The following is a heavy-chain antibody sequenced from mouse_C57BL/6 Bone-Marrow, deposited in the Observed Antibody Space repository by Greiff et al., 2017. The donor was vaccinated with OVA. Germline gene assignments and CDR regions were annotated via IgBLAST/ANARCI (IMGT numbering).Heavy chain of an antibody. CDR2: ISSGGSYT. Sequence: VQLKESGGDLVKPGGSLKLSCAASGFTFSSYGMSWVRQTPDKRLEWVATISSGGSYTYYPDSVKGRFTISRDNAKNTLYLQMSSLKSEDTAMYYCARHPTPYYYGSHYFDYWGQGTTLTVSS. CDR3: ARHPTPYYYGSHYFDY. J-gene: IGHJ2*01. V-gene: IGHV5-6*01. CDR1: GFTFSSYG. D-gene: IGHD1-1*01.